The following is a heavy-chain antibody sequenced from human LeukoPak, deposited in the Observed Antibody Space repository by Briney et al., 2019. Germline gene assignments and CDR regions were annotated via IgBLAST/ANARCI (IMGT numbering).Heavy chain of an antibody. V-gene: IGHV3-11*04. CDR1: GFTFSDYY. J-gene: IGHJ4*02. Sequence: GGSLRLSCAASGFTFSDYYMSWIRQAPGKGLEWVSYISSSGSTIYYADSVKGRFTISRDNAKNSLYLQMNSLRAEDTAVYYCARSWYYYDSSGYSYYFDYWGQGTLVTVSS. CDR3: ARSWYYYDSSGYSYYFDY. CDR2: ISSSGSTI. D-gene: IGHD3-22*01.